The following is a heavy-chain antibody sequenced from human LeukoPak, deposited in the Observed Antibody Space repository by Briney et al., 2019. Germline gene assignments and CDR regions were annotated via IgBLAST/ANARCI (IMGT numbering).Heavy chain of an antibody. D-gene: IGHD3-22*01. CDR2: IFYSGST. V-gene: IGHV4-59*01. J-gene: IGHJ6*02. CDR3: AREGMRYYDSSGYYYDYYYGMDV. Sequence: SETLSLTCTVSGGSISSYYWSWIRQPPGKGLEWIGYIFYSGSTNYNPSLKSRVTISVDTSKNQFSLKLSSVTAADTAVYYCAREGMRYYDSSGYYYDYYYGMDVWGQGTTVTVSS. CDR1: GGSISSYY.